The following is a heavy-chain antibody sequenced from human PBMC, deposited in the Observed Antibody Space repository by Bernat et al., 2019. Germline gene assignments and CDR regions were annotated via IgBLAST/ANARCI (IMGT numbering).Heavy chain of an antibody. CDR2: IRSKANSYAT. Sequence: EVQLVESGGGLVQPGGSLKLSCAASGFTFSGSAMHWVRQAPGKGLEWVGRIRSKANSYATAYDASVKGRFTISRHEAMNTAYLQMNSMKTEDTAVYYCTRHEATRDYWGQGTLVTVSS. CDR3: TRHEATRDY. J-gene: IGHJ4*02. CDR1: GFTFSGSA. V-gene: IGHV3-73*02.